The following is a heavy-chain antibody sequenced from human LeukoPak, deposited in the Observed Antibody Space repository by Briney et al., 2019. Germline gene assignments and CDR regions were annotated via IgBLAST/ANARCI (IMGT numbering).Heavy chain of an antibody. J-gene: IGHJ4*02. D-gene: IGHD3-3*01. CDR3: ARHVFWSGYYDY. Sequence: SETLSLTCTVSGGSISSSSYYWGWIRQPPGKGLEWIGSIYYSGSTYYNPSLKSRVTIPVDTSKNQFSLKLSSVTAADTAVYYCARHVFWSGYYDYWGQGTLVTVSS. V-gene: IGHV4-39*01. CDR1: GGSISSSSYY. CDR2: IYYSGST.